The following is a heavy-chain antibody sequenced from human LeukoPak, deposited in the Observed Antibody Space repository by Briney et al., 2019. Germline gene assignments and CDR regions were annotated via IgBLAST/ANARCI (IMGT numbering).Heavy chain of an antibody. Sequence: PSETLSLTCTVSGGSISSYYWSWIRQPPGKGLEWIGYIYYSGSTNYNPSLKSRVTISVDTSKNQFSLKLSSVTAADTAVYYCASLGDREDYWGQGTPVTVSS. J-gene: IGHJ4*02. CDR2: IYYSGST. V-gene: IGHV4-59*01. D-gene: IGHD4-17*01. CDR3: ASLGDREDY. CDR1: GGSISSYY.